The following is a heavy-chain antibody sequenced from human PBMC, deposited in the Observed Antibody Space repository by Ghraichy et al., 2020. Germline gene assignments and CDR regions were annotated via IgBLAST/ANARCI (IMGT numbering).Heavy chain of an antibody. CDR2: IFYSGTT. Sequence: LSLTCTVSGGSMSSYYWSWIRQPPGKGPEWIGSIFYSGTTNYNPSLRSRVTISLDTSKNQFSLKVTSLTAADTAVYYCASHPKSAAIDYWGPGTLVTVSS. CDR1: GGSMSSYY. V-gene: IGHV4-59*01. J-gene: IGHJ4*02. CDR3: ASHPKSAAIDY.